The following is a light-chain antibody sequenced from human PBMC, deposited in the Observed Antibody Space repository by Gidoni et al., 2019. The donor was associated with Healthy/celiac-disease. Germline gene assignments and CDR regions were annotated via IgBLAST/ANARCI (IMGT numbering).Light chain of an antibody. CDR3: QQYNSYSPWT. V-gene: IGKV1-5*03. Sequence: DIQMNQSPSTLSASVGDRVTITCRASQSISSGLAWYQQKPGKAPKLLIYKASSLESGVPSRFSGSGSGTEFTRTISSLQPDDFATYYCQQYNSYSPWTFGQGTKVEIK. CDR1: QSISSG. J-gene: IGKJ1*01. CDR2: KAS.